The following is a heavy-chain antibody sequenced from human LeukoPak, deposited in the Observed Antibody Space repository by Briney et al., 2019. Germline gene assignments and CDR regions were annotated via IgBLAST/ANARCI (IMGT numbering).Heavy chain of an antibody. D-gene: IGHD5-18*01. CDR3: ARAARGYSYGRPPPFDY. CDR1: GFTFSSYS. Sequence: GGSLRLSCAASGFTFSSYSMNWVRQAPGKGLEWVSSISSSSSYIYYADSVKGRFTISRDNPKNSLYLQMNSLRAEDTAVYYCARAARGYSYGRPPPFDYRGQGTLVTVSS. CDR2: ISSSSSYI. V-gene: IGHV3-21*01. J-gene: IGHJ4*02.